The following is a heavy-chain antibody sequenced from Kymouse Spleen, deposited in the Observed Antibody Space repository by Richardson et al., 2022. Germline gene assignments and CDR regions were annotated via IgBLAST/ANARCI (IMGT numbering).Heavy chain of an antibody. V-gene: IGHV3-7*01. CDR1: GFTFSSYW. D-gene: IGHD1-26*01. CDR2: IKQDGSEK. J-gene: IGHJ6*02. Sequence: EVQLVESGGGLVQPGGSLRLSCAASGFTFSSYWMSWVRQAPGKGLEWVANIKQDGSEKYYVDSVKGRFTISRDNAKNSLYLQMNSLRAEDTAVYYCARDSGSPEYYGMDVWGQGTTVTVSS. CDR3: ARDSGSPEYYGMDV.